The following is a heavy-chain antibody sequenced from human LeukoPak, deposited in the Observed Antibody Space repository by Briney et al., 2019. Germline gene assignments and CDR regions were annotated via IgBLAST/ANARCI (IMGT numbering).Heavy chain of an antibody. D-gene: IGHD3-3*01. J-gene: IGHJ4*02. CDR3: ASWYYDFWSGYYLFDY. CDR2: ISGSGGSA. Sequence: PGGSLRLSCAASGFTFSSYAMSWVRQAPGKGLEWVSAISGSGGSAYYADSVKGRFTISRDNAKNSLYLQMNSLRAEDTAVYYCASWYYDFWSGYYLFDYWGQGTLVTVSS. CDR1: GFTFSSYA. V-gene: IGHV3-23*01.